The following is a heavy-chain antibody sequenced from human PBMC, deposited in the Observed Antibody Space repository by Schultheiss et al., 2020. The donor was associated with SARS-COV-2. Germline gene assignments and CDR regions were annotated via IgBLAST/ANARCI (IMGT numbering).Heavy chain of an antibody. CDR3: AKARELVAPYNDY. Sequence: GGSLRLSCAASGFTFSSYAMHWVRQAPGKGLEWVAVISYDGSNKYYADSVKGRFTISRDNAKNSLYLQMNSLRAEDTAVYYCAKARELVAPYNDYWGQGTVVTGSS. V-gene: IGHV3-30*07. D-gene: IGHD6-6*01. J-gene: IGHJ4*02. CDR1: GFTFSSYA. CDR2: ISYDGSNK.